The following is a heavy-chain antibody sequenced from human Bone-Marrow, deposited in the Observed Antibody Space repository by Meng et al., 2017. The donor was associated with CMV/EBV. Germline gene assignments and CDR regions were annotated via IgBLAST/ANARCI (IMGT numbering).Heavy chain of an antibody. V-gene: IGHV3-30*02. CDR2: IRYDRSNK. J-gene: IGHJ6*02. CDR1: GFTFSSYG. D-gene: IGHD5-18*01. Sequence: GESLKIPCAASGFTFSSYGMHWVRQAPGKGLEWVAFIRYDRSNKYYADSVKGRFTISRDNSKNTLYLQMNSLRAEDTAVYYCAKESRGYSYGGGGGMYLWGQGTTVTVSS. CDR3: AKESRGYSYGGGGGMYL.